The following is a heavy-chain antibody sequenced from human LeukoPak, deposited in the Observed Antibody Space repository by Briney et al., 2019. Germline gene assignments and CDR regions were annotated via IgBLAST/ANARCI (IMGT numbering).Heavy chain of an antibody. Sequence: SETLSLTCAVYGGSLSGYYSSWIRQPPGKGLEWIGEINHSGSTKYNPSLESRVTISVDTSKNQFSLQLSSVTAADTAVYYCARSTRLAAVGTFAYWGQGTLVTVSS. D-gene: IGHD6-13*01. V-gene: IGHV4-34*01. J-gene: IGHJ4*02. CDR3: ARSTRLAAVGTFAY. CDR1: GGSLSGYY. CDR2: INHSGST.